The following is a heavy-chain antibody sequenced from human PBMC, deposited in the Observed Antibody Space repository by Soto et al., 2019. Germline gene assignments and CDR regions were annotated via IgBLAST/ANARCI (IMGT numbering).Heavy chain of an antibody. Sequence: ASVKVSCKASGGTFSSYAISWVRQAPGQGLEWMGGIIPIFGTANYAQKFQGRVTITADESTSTAYMELSSLRSEDTAVYYCARDTAHYYDGSGYYDYWGQGTLVTVSS. CDR1: GGTFSSYA. CDR3: ARDTAHYYDGSGYYDY. D-gene: IGHD3-22*01. V-gene: IGHV1-69*13. CDR2: IIPIFGTA. J-gene: IGHJ4*02.